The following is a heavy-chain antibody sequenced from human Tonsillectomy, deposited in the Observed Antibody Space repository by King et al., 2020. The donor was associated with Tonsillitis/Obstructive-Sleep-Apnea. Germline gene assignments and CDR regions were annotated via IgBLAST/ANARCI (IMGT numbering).Heavy chain of an antibody. CDR2: IYTGGST. D-gene: IGHD3-22*01. CDR1: DDSFSSYC. J-gene: IGHJ4*02. Sequence: VQLQESGPGLVKPSETLSLTCSVSDDSFSSYCWSWIRQPAGKGLEWIGHIYTGGSTDYNPSLRGRVTMTVDTSRRQFSLKLTSVTAADTAVYYCARESPYYNSAYYYVVFDYWGQGTLVTVSS. CDR3: ARESPYYNSAYYYVVFDY. V-gene: IGHV4-4*07.